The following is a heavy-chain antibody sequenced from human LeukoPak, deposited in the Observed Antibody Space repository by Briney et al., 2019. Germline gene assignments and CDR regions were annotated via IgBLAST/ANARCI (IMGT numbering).Heavy chain of an antibody. CDR3: ASDDGYRSFDY. CDR2: INSDGSDT. CDR1: GINFSIYW. Sequence: GGSLRLSCAASGINFSIYWMHWVRQAPGKGLVWVSRINSDGSDTSYADSVKPRFTISKDNAKNTLYLQINSLRPEDTAVYYCASDDGYRSFDYWGQGTLVTVSS. V-gene: IGHV3-74*01. D-gene: IGHD5-24*01. J-gene: IGHJ4*02.